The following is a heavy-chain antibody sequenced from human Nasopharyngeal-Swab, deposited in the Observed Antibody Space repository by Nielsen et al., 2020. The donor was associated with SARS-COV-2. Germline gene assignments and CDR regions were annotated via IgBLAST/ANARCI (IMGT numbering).Heavy chain of an antibody. Sequence: SETLSPTCAVYGGSFRGYYWSWIRQPPGKGLEWIGEINHSGSTNYNPSLKSRVTISVDTSKNQFSLKLSSATAADTAVYYCAREPGYGGGNYWGQGTLVTVSS. CDR2: INHSGST. CDR3: AREPGYGGGNY. V-gene: IGHV4-34*01. D-gene: IGHD3-16*01. J-gene: IGHJ4*02. CDR1: GGSFRGYY.